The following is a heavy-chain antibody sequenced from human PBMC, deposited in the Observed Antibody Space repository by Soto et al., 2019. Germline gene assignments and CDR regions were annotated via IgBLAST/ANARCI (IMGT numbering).Heavy chain of an antibody. CDR2: IPQDGVDG. CDR3: ARDHLILPAHDFFYGSDV. J-gene: IGHJ6*02. CDR1: GFTFSMYS. V-gene: IGHV3-7*03. D-gene: IGHD2-21*02. Sequence: DVKLVESGGGLVQPGDSLRLSCEVSGFTFSMYSMSWVRQSPGKGLEWVAKIPQDGVDGHYADSVNGRFIISRDNDKNSLHLQLNNLRAEDTAVYYCARDHLILPAHDFFYGSDVWGRGATVTVSS.